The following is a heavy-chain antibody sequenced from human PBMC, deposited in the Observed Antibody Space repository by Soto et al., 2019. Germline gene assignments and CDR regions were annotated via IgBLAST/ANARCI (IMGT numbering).Heavy chain of an antibody. V-gene: IGHV4-38-2*02. CDR2: IYHSGST. CDR3: ARDDNGDYGNWFDP. D-gene: IGHD4-17*01. J-gene: IGHJ5*02. Sequence: SETLSLTCAVSGYSISSGYYWGWIRQPPGKGLEWIGSIYHSGSTYYNPSLKSPVTISVDTSKNQFSLKLSSVTAADTAVYYCARDDNGDYGNWFDPWGQGTLVTVSS. CDR1: GYSISSGYY.